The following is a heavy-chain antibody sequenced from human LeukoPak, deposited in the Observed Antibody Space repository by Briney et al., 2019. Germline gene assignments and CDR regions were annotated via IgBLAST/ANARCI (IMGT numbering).Heavy chain of an antibody. CDR2: ISGSGGST. Sequence: GGSLRLSCAASGFTFSSYAMSWVRQAPGKGLEWVSAISGSGGSTYYADSVKGRFTISRDNSKNTLYLQMNSLRAEDTAVYYCARDIEVVVAAIQPYYYYYYGMDVWGQGTTVTVSS. CDR1: GFTFSSYA. CDR3: ARDIEVVVAAIQPYYYYYYGMDV. V-gene: IGHV3-23*01. D-gene: IGHD2-15*01. J-gene: IGHJ6*02.